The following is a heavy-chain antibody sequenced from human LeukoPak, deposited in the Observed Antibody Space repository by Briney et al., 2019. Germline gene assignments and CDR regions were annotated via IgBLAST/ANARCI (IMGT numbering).Heavy chain of an antibody. CDR2: ISYDGSNK. CDR3: AKGSNRGVATIDY. D-gene: IGHD5-12*01. J-gene: IGHJ4*02. CDR1: GFTFSSYG. Sequence: GGSLRLSCAASGFTFSSYGMHWVRQAPGKGLDWVAVISYDGSNKYYADSVKGRFTISRDNSKNTLFLRMNSLRAEDTAVYYCAKGSNRGVATIDYWGQGTLVTVSS. V-gene: IGHV3-30*18.